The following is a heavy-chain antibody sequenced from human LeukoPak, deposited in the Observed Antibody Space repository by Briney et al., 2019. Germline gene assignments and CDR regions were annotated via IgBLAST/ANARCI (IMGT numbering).Heavy chain of an antibody. D-gene: IGHD3-3*01. CDR3: ARGGYDFVYYYYGMDV. V-gene: IGHV1-2*06. J-gene: IGHJ6*02. CDR1: GYTFTGYY. Sequence: ASVKVSCKASGYTFTGYYMHWVRQAPGQGLEWMGRINPNSGGTNYAQKFQGRVTMTRDASISTAYMELSRLRSDDTAVYYCARGGYDFVYYYYGMDVWGQGTTVTVSS. CDR2: INPNSGGT.